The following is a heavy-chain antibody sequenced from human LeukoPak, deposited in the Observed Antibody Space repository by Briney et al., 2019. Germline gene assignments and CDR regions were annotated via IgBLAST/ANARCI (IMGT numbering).Heavy chain of an antibody. CDR1: GGSISSSSYY. J-gene: IGHJ5*02. CDR3: ARAEVVFAWFDP. V-gene: IGHV4-61*01. Sequence: SETLSLTCTVSGGSISSSSYYWCWIRQPPGKGLEWIGYIYYSGNTNYNPSLKSRVTISVVTSKNQFSLNLSSVTAADTAVYYCARAEVVFAWFDPWGQGTLVTVSS. D-gene: IGHD2-2*01. CDR2: IYYSGNT.